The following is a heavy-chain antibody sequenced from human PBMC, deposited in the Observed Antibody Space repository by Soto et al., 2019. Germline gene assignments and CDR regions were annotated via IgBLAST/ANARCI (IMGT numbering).Heavy chain of an antibody. V-gene: IGHV4-31*03. CDR1: GASITRGGSY. CDR2: VAYSGGT. CDR3: ARAWLEYNWFDS. J-gene: IGHJ5*01. Sequence: QVQLQESGPGLVKPSQTLSLTCTVSGASITRGGSYWSWIRQHPEKGLEWIGYVAYSGGTYYNPFLKSRVTFLVDMSKNLLSLRLSSVTAADTAVYYCARAWLEYNWFDSWGQGTLVTVSS. D-gene: IGHD5-12*01.